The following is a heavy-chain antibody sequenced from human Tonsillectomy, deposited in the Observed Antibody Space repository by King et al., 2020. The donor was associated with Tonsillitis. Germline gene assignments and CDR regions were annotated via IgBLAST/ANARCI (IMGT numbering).Heavy chain of an antibody. CDR1: GGSISSYY. J-gene: IGHJ4*02. CDR2: IYYSGIT. V-gene: IGHV4-59*01. Sequence: QLQESGPGLVKPSETLSLTCIVSGGSISSYYWSWIRQSPGKGLEWIGNIYYSGITRYNPSLKSRVTISVDPSRTQFSLKLTSVTAADTAVYYCARDSLKSPNYYEGSGYPYLDSWGQGTLVTVSS. CDR3: ARDSLKSPNYYEGSGYPYLDS. D-gene: IGHD3-22*01.